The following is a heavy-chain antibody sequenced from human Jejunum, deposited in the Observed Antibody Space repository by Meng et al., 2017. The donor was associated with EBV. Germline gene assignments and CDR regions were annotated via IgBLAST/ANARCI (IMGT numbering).Heavy chain of an antibody. CDR2: ISSGSSFI. Sequence: GQLVGSGGGLVKPGGSLRLSGAASGFTFSSYSMNWVRQAPGKGLEWVSYISSGSSFIYYADSVKGRFTISRDDAKNPLSLQMNNLGADDTAGYYCVRDSSFNVHWGQGTLVTVSS. CDR3: VRDSSFNVH. CDR1: GFTFSSYS. V-gene: IGHV3-21*02. J-gene: IGHJ4*02. D-gene: IGHD3-16*02.